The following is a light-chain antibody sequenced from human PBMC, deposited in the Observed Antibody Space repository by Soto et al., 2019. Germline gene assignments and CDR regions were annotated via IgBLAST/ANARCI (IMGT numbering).Light chain of an antibody. CDR3: QQYNNWPYT. Sequence: ETVMTQSPATLSVSPGERATLSCRASQSVSSNLGWYQQKPGQAPRLLIYGASTRATGIPARFSGSGSGTEFTLTVSSLQSEDFAVYYCQQYNNWPYTFGQGT. V-gene: IGKV3-15*01. J-gene: IGKJ2*01. CDR2: GAS. CDR1: QSVSSN.